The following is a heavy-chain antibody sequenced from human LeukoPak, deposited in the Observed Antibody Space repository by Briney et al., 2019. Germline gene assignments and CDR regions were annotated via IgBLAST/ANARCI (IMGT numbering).Heavy chain of an antibody. Sequence: SQTLSLTCTVSGGSISSGGYYWSWIRPHPGKGLEWIGYIYYSGSTYYNPSLKSRVTISVDTSKNQFSLKLSSVTAADTDVYYCAREPYRYCSGGSCYPYNWFDPWGQGTLVTVSS. D-gene: IGHD2-15*01. CDR3: AREPYRYCSGGSCYPYNWFDP. V-gene: IGHV4-31*03. CDR2: IYYSGST. J-gene: IGHJ5*02. CDR1: GGSISSGGYY.